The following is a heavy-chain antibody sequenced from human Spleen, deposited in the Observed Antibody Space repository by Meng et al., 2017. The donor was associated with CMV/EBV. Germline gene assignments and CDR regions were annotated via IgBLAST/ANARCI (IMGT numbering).Heavy chain of an antibody. CDR2: IIPIFGAA. CDR3: ARGLGVRGVIIDYYYYYGMDV. J-gene: IGHJ6*02. D-gene: IGHD3-10*01. CDR1: GGTFNTYT. V-gene: IGHV1-69*05. Sequence: SVKVSCKASGGTFNTYTFSWVRQAPGQGLEWVGGIIPIFGAARYAQNFQGRVTITTDKSTSTVYMELSSLRSEDTAVYYCARGLGVRGVIIDYYYYYGMDVWGQGTTVTVSS.